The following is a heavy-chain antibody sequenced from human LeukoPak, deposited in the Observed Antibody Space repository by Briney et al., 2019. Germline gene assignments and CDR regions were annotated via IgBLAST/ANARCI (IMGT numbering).Heavy chain of an antibody. J-gene: IGHJ5*02. CDR2: IIPIFGTA. CDR1: GGTFSSYA. CDR3: ARLMTTYSSGHDP. V-gene: IGHV1-69*05. D-gene: IGHD6-19*01. Sequence: VASVKVSCKASGGTFSSYAISWVRQAPGQGLEWMGGIIPIFGTANYAQKFQGRVTITTDESTSTAYMELSSLRSEDTAVYYCARLMTTYSSGHDPWGQGTLVTVSS.